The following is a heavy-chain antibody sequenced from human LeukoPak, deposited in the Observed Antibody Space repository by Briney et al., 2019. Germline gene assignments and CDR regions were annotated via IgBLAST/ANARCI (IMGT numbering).Heavy chain of an antibody. Sequence: GGSLRLSCAASGFTFSSYGMHWVRQAPGKGLEWVAFIRYDGSNKYYADSVKGRFTISRDNSKNTLYLQMNSLRAEDTAVYYCAKGRCSGGSCYSAARYYYMDVWGKGTTVTISS. D-gene: IGHD2-15*01. V-gene: IGHV3-30*02. J-gene: IGHJ6*03. CDR3: AKGRCSGGSCYSAARYYYMDV. CDR2: IRYDGSNK. CDR1: GFTFSSYG.